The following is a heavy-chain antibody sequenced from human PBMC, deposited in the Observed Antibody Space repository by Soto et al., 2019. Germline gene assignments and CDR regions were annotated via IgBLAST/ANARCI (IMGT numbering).Heavy chain of an antibody. CDR3: ARLPYSSGWNNWFDP. J-gene: IGHJ5*02. CDR1: GYSFTSYW. D-gene: IGHD6-19*01. V-gene: IGHV5-51*01. CDR2: IYPGDSDT. Sequence: GESLKISCKGSGYSFTSYWIGWVRQMPGKGLEWMGIIYPGDSDTRYSPSFQGQVTISADKSISTAYLQWSSLKASDTAMYYCARLPYSSGWNNWFDPWGQGTLVTASS.